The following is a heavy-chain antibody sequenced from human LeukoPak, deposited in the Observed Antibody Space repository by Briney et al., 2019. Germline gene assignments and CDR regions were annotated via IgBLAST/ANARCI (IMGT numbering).Heavy chain of an antibody. V-gene: IGHV3-21*01. CDR3: ARAGGDNYFDN. CDR2: ISSSITYK. J-gene: IGHJ4*02. Sequence: GGSLRLSCAASGFTFSSYSMNWVRQAPGKGLEWVSFISSSITYKKYADSVKGRFTISRDNAKDALYLQMDSLRVEDTAVYYCARAGGDNYFDNWGQGTLVTVSS. CDR1: GFTFSSYS. D-gene: IGHD2-21*02.